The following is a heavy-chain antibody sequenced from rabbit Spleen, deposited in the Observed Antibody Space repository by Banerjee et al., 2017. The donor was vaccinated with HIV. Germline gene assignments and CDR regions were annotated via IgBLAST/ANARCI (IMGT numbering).Heavy chain of an antibody. V-gene: IGHV1S47*01. CDR2: IDPIFGRT. CDR3: VRDTWHFKL. CDR1: GFDFNKYG. D-gene: IGHD3-1*01. J-gene: IGHJ4*01. Sequence: QEQLVESGGGLVQPGGSLKLSCKASGFDFNKYGMSWVRQAPGKGLEWIGYIDPIFGRTYYASWVNGRFTISSHNAQNTLYLQLNSLTAADTATYFCVRDTWHFKLWGPGTLVTVS.